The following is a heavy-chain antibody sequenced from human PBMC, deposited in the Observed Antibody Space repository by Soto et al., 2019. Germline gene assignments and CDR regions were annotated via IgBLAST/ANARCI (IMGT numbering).Heavy chain of an antibody. CDR3: ARLRAAGLSQIIAAAGSRYYYYYGMDV. CDR2: IYYSGST. CDR1: GGSISSGGYY. D-gene: IGHD6-13*01. V-gene: IGHV4-31*03. J-gene: IGHJ6*02. Sequence: SETLSLTCTVSGGSISSGGYYWSWIRQHPGKGLEWIGYIYYSGSTYYNPSLKSRVTISVDTSKNQFSLKLSSVTAADTAVYYCARLRAAGLSQIIAAAGSRYYYYYGMDVWGQGTTVTVSS.